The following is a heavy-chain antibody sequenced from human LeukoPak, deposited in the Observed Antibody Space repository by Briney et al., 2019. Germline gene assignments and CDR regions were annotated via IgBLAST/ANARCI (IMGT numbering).Heavy chain of an antibody. CDR1: GGSISSIKYY. Sequence: SETLSLTCTVSGGSISSIKYYWGWIRQPPGKGLEWIGSVHYSGSTYYNPSLKSRVTISVDTSKNQFSLKLSSVTAADTAVYYCAREVRSGTPYYYYGMDVWGQGTTVTVSS. D-gene: IGHD3-10*01. CDR3: AREVRSGTPYYYYGMDV. V-gene: IGHV4-39*07. J-gene: IGHJ6*02. CDR2: VHYSGST.